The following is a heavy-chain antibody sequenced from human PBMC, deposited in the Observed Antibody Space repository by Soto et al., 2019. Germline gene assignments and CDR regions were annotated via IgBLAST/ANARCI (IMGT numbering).Heavy chain of an antibody. Sequence: QVQLVESGGGVVQPGRSLRLSCAASGFTFSSYGMHWVRQAPGKGLEWVAVISYDGSNKYYADSVKGRFTISRDNSKNTLYLQMNSLRAEDTAVYYCAKAWYSSGWYPYYFDYWGQGTLVTVSS. V-gene: IGHV3-30*18. CDR1: GFTFSSYG. CDR2: ISYDGSNK. CDR3: AKAWYSSGWYPYYFDY. D-gene: IGHD6-19*01. J-gene: IGHJ4*02.